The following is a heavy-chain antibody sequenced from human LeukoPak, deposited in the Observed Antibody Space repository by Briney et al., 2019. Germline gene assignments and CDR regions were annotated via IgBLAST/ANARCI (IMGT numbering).Heavy chain of an antibody. CDR2: IISSSTYI. Sequence: GGSLRLSCAASGFTFSRYTMNWVRQAPGKGLEWVSSIISSSTYIYYADSVKGRFTISRDNAKNSLYLQMNSLRAEDTAVYYCARDRDNWNYGFDYWGQGTLVTVSS. CDR1: GFTFSRYT. CDR3: ARDRDNWNYGFDY. J-gene: IGHJ4*02. V-gene: IGHV3-21*01. D-gene: IGHD1-7*01.